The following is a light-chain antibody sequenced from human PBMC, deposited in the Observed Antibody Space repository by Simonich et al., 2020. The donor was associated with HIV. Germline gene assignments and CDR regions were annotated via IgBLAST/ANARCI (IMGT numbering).Light chain of an antibody. Sequence: QSALTQPASVSGSPGQSITISCTGTSSEVGSYNLVSWYQQHPGKAPKLMIYEGNKRPSGVSNRFSGSKSGNTASLTISGLQAEDEADYYCSSYTSSSTVVFGGGTKLTVL. CDR3: SSYTSSSTVV. CDR1: SSEVGSYNL. CDR2: EGN. V-gene: IGLV2-14*02. J-gene: IGLJ2*01.